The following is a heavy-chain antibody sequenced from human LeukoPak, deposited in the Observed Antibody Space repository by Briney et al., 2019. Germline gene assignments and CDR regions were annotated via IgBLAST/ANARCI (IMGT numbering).Heavy chain of an antibody. CDR3: ARLTMVRGVISSIWFDP. D-gene: IGHD3-10*01. CDR2: INPNSGGT. CDR1: GYTFTGYY. J-gene: IGHJ5*02. V-gene: IGHV1-2*06. Sequence: ASVKGSCKASGYTFTGYYMHWVRQAPGQGLEWMGRINPNSGGTNYAQKFQGRVTMTRDTSISTAYMELSRLRSDDTAVYYCARLTMVRGVISSIWFDPWGQGTLVTVSS.